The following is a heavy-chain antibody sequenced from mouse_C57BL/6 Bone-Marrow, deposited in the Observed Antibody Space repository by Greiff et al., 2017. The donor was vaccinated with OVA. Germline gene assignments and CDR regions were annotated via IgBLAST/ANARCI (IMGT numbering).Heavy chain of an antibody. CDR1: GYTFTDYY. CDR2: INPYNGGT. V-gene: IGHV1-19*01. J-gene: IGHJ2*01. Sequence: DVQLQESGPVLVKPGASVKMSCKASGYTFTDYYMNWVKQSHGKSLEWIGVINPYNGGTSYNQKFKGKATLTVDKSSSTAYMELNSLTSEDSAVYYCARDYGNAYWGQGTTLTVSS. D-gene: IGHD2-1*01. CDR3: ARDYGNAY.